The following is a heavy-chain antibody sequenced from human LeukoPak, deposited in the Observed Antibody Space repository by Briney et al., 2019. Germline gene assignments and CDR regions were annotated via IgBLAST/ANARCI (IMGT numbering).Heavy chain of an antibody. CDR3: ARGGPNVRFLEWSSNWFDP. D-gene: IGHD3-3*01. Sequence: SETLSLTCAVSGGSISSGGYSWSWLRQPPGKGLEWIGYIYHSGSTYYNPSLKSRVTISVDRSKNQFSLKLSSVTAADTAVYYCARGGPNVRFLEWSSNWFDPWGQGTLVTVSS. J-gene: IGHJ5*02. V-gene: IGHV4-30-2*01. CDR1: GGSISSGGYS. CDR2: IYHSGST.